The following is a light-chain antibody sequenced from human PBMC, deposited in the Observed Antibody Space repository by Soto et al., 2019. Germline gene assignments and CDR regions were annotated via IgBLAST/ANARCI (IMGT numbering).Light chain of an antibody. CDR2: GAS. Sequence: NVLTQSPGTLSLSPGERATLSCRASQTVSGNYVAWYQQKPGQTPRLLIYGASSRATGIPDRFSGSGSGTDFTLTISRLEPEDFAVYHCQQYGDSPLIFGGGTKVEIK. J-gene: IGKJ4*01. CDR1: QTVSGNY. CDR3: QQYGDSPLI. V-gene: IGKV3-20*01.